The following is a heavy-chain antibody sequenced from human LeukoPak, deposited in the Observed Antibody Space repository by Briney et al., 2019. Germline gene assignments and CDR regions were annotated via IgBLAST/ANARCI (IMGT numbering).Heavy chain of an antibody. D-gene: IGHD3-22*01. CDR2: INHSGST. CDR1: GGSLSGYY. V-gene: IGHV4-34*01. Sequence: SETLSLTCAVYGGSLSGYYWSWVRQPPGKGLEWVGEINHSGSTNYNPSLKSRVTISVDTSKNQFSLKLSSVTAADTAVYYCATTTAGSGYSANYWGQGRLVTVSS. CDR3: ATTTAGSGYSANY. J-gene: IGHJ4*02.